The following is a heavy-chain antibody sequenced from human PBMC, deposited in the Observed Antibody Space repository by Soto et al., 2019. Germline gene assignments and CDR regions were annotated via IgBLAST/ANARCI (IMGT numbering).Heavy chain of an antibody. CDR3: ASEYSSSSPLAY. V-gene: IGHV3-21*01. Sequence: EVQLVESGGGLVKPGGSLRLSCAASGFTFSSYSMNWVRQAPGKGLEWVSSISSSSSYIYYADSVKGRFTISRDNAKNSLYLQMNSLRAEDTAVYYCASEYSSSSPLAYWGQGTLVTVSS. D-gene: IGHD6-6*01. J-gene: IGHJ4*02. CDR2: ISSSSSYI. CDR1: GFTFSSYS.